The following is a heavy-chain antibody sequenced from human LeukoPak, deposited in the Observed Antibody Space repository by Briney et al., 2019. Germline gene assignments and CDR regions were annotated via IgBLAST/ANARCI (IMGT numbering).Heavy chain of an antibody. Sequence: ASVKVSCKASGYTFTGYYMHWGRKAPGQGLEWMGWISAYSGNTNYAQNLQGRVTMTTDTSTSTAYMELRSLSSDDTAVYYCARVHYYASGGFDYWGQGTLVTVSS. CDR1: GYTFTGYY. CDR3: ARVHYYASGGFDY. V-gene: IGHV1-18*04. J-gene: IGHJ4*02. CDR2: ISAYSGNT. D-gene: IGHD3-10*01.